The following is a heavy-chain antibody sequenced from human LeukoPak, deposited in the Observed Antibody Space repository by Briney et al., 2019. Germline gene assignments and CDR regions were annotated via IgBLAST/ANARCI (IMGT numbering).Heavy chain of an antibody. CDR1: GFTFSSYA. CDR2: ISGSGGST. Sequence: GGSLRLSCAASGFTFSSYAMSWVRQAPGKGLEWVSAISGSGGSTYYADSVKGRFTISRDNAKNSLYLQMNSLRAEDTALYYCAKSGTLSIAAAGLDYWGQGTLVTVSS. J-gene: IGHJ4*02. D-gene: IGHD6-13*01. CDR3: AKSGTLSIAAAGLDY. V-gene: IGHV3-23*01.